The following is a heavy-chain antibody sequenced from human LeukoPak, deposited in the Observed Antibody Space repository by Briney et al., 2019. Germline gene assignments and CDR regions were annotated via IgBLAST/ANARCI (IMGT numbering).Heavy chain of an antibody. CDR2: INPKSGGT. V-gene: IGHV1-2*02. CDR1: GYTFTTYD. Sequence: ASVKVSCKASGYTFTTYDINWVRQAPGQGLEWMGWINPKSGGTSYAQKFQGRVTMTRDTSISTAYMELSRLRSDDAAVYYCAPSGTSFYFDYWGQGSLVTVSS. D-gene: IGHD1-26*01. J-gene: IGHJ4*02. CDR3: APSGTSFYFDY.